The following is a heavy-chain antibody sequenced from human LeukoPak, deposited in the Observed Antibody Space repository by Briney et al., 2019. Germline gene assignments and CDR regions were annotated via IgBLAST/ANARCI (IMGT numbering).Heavy chain of an antibody. CDR1: GFTFSSYD. CDR2: IGTADDT. V-gene: IGHV3-13*01. Sequence: GGSLRLSCAASGFTFSSYDMHWVRQATGKGLEWVSTIGTADDTYYPGSVKGRFTISRENAKNSLYLQMNSLRAEDTAVYYCARGFARGSGYDYHVGGREDFDYWGQGTLVTVSS. D-gene: IGHD5-12*01. CDR3: ARGFARGSGYDYHVGGREDFDY. J-gene: IGHJ4*02.